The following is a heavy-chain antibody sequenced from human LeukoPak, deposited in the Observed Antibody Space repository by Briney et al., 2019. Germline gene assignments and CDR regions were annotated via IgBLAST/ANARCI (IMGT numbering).Heavy chain of an antibody. V-gene: IGHV4-59*08. CDR1: GGSISGYY. J-gene: IGHJ4*02. D-gene: IGHD3-22*01. CDR3: ARHEVLDGSGYYHLDY. Sequence: KPSETLSLTCTVSGGSISGYYWSWIRQPPGKGLEWIGYVYYTGITNYNPSLESGVTISVDTSKNQFALKLSSVTAADTAVYYCARHEVLDGSGYYHLDYWGQGTLGTVSS. CDR2: VYYTGIT.